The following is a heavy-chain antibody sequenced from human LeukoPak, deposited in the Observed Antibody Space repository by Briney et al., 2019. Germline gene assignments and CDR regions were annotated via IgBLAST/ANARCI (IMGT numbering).Heavy chain of an antibody. V-gene: IGHV3-33*06. J-gene: IGHJ4*02. D-gene: IGHD6-6*01. CDR3: AKSYEETSSSSGPGDY. CDR2: IWYDASNK. CDR1: GFTFSYYG. Sequence: GGSLRLSCAASGFTFSYYGMHWVRQAPGKGLEWVAIIWYDASNKYYANSVKGRFAISRDSSKNELYLQMNDLRDEDTAVYYCAKSYEETSSSSGPGDYWGQGTLVIVSS.